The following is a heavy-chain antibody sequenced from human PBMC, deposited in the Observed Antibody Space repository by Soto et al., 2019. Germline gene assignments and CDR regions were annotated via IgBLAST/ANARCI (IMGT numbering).Heavy chain of an antibody. Sequence: GGSLRLSCAASGFTFSSYAMHWVRQAPGKGLEWVAVISYDGSNKYYADSVKGRFTISRDNSKNTLYLQMNSLRAEDTAVYYCARDRYGSGIMDVWGQGTTVTVSS. D-gene: IGHD3-10*01. CDR1: GFTFSSYA. CDR3: ARDRYGSGIMDV. CDR2: ISYDGSNK. J-gene: IGHJ6*02. V-gene: IGHV3-30-3*01.